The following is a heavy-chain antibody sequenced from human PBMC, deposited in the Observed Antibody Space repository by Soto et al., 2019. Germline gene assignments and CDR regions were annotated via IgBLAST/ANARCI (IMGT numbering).Heavy chain of an antibody. J-gene: IGHJ4*02. Sequence: QVQLVQSGAELKKPGASVKVSCKASGYTFSNYDMNWVRQATGQGPEWIGWVNPNNGDTGYAQKFQGRVTLITDISTTTAYMGLTSLRSEDTAIYYCAKVSRKGSAIDFDYWGQGTLITVSS. D-gene: IGHD3-10*01. CDR1: GYTFSNYD. CDR3: AKVSRKGSAIDFDY. V-gene: IGHV1-8*01. CDR2: VNPNNGDT.